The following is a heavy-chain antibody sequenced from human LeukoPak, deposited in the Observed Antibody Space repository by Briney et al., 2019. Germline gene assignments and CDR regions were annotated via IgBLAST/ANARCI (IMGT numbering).Heavy chain of an antibody. V-gene: IGHV3-7*03. Sequence: GGSLRLSCAASGFIFSTYWMSWVRQAPGKGLEWVANIKEDGTVKYHMNSVKGRFTISRDNAKNSLFLQMNSLRAEDTAVYYCAREILGAASAFDYWGQGTLVTVSS. CDR2: IKEDGTVK. D-gene: IGHD6-13*01. CDR1: GFIFSTYW. J-gene: IGHJ4*02. CDR3: AREILGAASAFDY.